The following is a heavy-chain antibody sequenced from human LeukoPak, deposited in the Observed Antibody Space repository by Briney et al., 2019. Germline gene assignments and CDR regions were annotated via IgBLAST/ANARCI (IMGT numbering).Heavy chain of an antibody. D-gene: IGHD3-3*01. CDR3: AAVRRFLEWFSYYYYMDV. J-gene: IGHJ6*03. V-gene: IGHV1-58*01. CDR1: GFTFTSSA. Sequence: ASVKVSCKASGFTFTSSAVQWVRQARGQRLEWIGWIVVGSSNTNYAQKFQERVTITRDMSTSTAYMELSSLRSEDTAVYYCAAVRRFLEWFSYYYYMDVWGKGTTVTVSS. CDR2: IVVGSSNT.